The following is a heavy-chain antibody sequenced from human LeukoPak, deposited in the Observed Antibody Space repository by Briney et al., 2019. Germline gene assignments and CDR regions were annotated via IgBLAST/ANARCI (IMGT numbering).Heavy chain of an antibody. D-gene: IGHD3/OR15-3a*01. CDR1: GFTFSNYW. V-gene: IGHV3-74*01. Sequence: AGGSLRLSCAASGFTFSNYWMHWVRQAPGKGLVWVSRINSDGINTSYADSVKGRFTISRDNAKNTLNLQMNSLRAEDTAVYYCAKVWDDFSWYLISWGQGTLVTVSS. CDR3: AKVWDDFSWYLIS. CDR2: INSDGINT. J-gene: IGHJ5*02.